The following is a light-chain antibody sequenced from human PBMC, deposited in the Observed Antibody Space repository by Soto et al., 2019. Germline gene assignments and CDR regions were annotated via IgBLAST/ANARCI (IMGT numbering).Light chain of an antibody. J-gene: IGLJ3*02. Sequence: QSVLTQPPSASATPGQRVTISCSGSSSNIGNNAVSWYQHLPGTAPRLLIYNNNQRPSGVPDRFSGSKSGTSASLAISGLRSEDEADYYCAAWDDNFWVFGGGTKLTVL. V-gene: IGLV1-44*01. CDR3: AAWDDNFWV. CDR2: NNN. CDR1: SSNIGNNA.